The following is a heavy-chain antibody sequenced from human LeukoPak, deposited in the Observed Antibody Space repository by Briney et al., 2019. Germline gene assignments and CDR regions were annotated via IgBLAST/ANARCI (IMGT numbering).Heavy chain of an antibody. D-gene: IGHD3-16*02. CDR1: GFTFSSYA. Sequence: PGRSLRLSCAASGFTFSSYAMHWVRQAPGKGLEWVAVISYDGSNKYYADSVKGRFTISRDNSKNTLYLQMNSLRAEDTAVYYCARDKDGSYAFDIWGQGTMVTVSS. CDR2: ISYDGSNK. J-gene: IGHJ3*02. CDR3: ARDKDGSYAFDI. V-gene: IGHV3-30-3*01.